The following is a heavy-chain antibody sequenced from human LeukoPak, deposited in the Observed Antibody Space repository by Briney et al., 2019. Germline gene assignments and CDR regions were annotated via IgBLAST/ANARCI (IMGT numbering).Heavy chain of an antibody. CDR1: GGSISSYY. J-gene: IGHJ5*02. V-gene: IGHV4-59*01. CDR2: IYYSGST. CDR3: ARSGGAIFGVVTNFDP. Sequence: SETLSLTCTVSGGSISSYYWSWIRQPPGKGLEWIGYIYYSGSTNYNPSPKSRVTISVDTSKNQFSLKLSSVTAADTAVYYCARSGGAIFGVVTNFDPWGQGTLVTVSS. D-gene: IGHD3-3*01.